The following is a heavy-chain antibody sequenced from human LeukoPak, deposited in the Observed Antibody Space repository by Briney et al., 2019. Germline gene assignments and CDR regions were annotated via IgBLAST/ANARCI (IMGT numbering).Heavy chain of an antibody. V-gene: IGHV4-59*01. CDR2: IYYSGST. CDR3: AREAINDAFDI. CDR1: GGSISSYY. D-gene: IGHD3-9*01. J-gene: IGHJ3*02. Sequence: SSETLSLTCTVSGGSISSYYWNWIRQPPGKGLEWIGYIYYSGSTDYNPSLKSRVTISVDTSKNQFSLKLSSVTAADTAVYYCAREAINDAFDIWGQGTMVTVSS.